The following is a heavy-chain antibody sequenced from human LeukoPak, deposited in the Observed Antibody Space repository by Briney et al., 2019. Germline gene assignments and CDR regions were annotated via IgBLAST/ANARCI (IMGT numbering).Heavy chain of an antibody. CDR3: ARDFTMIVVVIGY. V-gene: IGHV1-2*02. CDR1: GYTFTVYY. CDR2: INPNSGGT. J-gene: IGHJ4*02. Sequence: ASVKVSCKASGYTFTVYYMHWVRQAPGQGLEWMGWINPNSGGTNYAQKFQGRVTITRDTAISTAYMELSRLRSDDTAVYYCARDFTMIVVVIGYWGQGTLVTVSS. D-gene: IGHD3-22*01.